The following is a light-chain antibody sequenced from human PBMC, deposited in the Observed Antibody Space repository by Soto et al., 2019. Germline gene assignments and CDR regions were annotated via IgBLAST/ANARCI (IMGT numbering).Light chain of an antibody. Sequence: DIQMTQSPSTLSASVGDRVTITCRASQSISSWLAWYQQKPGKAPKLLIYDASSLESGVPSRFSGSGSGTEFTLTISSLQPDDFATYYCQQYYSSVYSFGQGTNLEI. CDR2: DAS. CDR3: QQYYSSVYS. CDR1: QSISSW. J-gene: IGKJ2*03. V-gene: IGKV1-5*01.